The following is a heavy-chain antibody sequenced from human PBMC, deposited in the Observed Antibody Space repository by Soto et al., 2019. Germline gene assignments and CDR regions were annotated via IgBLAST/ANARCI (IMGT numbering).Heavy chain of an antibody. Sequence: ASVKVSCKASGYTFSSYYMHWVRQAPGQGLEWMGIINPSGGSTTYAQKFQGRVTMTRDTSTSTVYMELNSLRSEDTAVYFCARDAQIGHGYSAYHTYWGQGTLVTVSS. J-gene: IGHJ4*02. V-gene: IGHV1-46*01. D-gene: IGHD5-12*01. CDR2: INPSGGST. CDR1: GYTFSSYY. CDR3: ARDAQIGHGYSAYHTY.